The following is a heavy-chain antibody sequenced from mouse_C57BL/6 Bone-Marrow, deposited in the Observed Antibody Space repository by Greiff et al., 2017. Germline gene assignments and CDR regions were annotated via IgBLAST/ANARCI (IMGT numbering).Heavy chain of an antibody. V-gene: IGHV14-2*01. CDR2: IDPEDGET. CDR3: ARSKTAQATYYYAMDY. J-gene: IGHJ4*01. Sequence: VQLQQSGAELVKPGASVKLSCTASGFNIKDYYMHWVKQRTEQGLEWIGRIDPEDGETKYAPKFQGKATITADTSSTTAYLQLSSLPSEDTTVYYCARSKTAQATYYYAMDYWGQGTSVTVSS. D-gene: IGHD3-2*02. CDR1: GFNIKDYY.